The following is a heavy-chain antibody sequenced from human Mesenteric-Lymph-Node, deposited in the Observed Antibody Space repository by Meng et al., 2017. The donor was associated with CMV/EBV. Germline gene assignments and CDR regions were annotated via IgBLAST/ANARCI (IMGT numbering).Heavy chain of an antibody. V-gene: IGHV1-8*01. Sequence: ASVKVSCKASGYTFTTYDINWVRQATGQGLEWMGWMNPNSGNTGYAQKFQGRVTMTRNTSISTAYVELSSLRSEDTAVYYCVRDWGKKKDSDFWGQGTLVTVSS. CDR2: MNPNSGNT. D-gene: IGHD3-16*01. CDR1: GYTFTTYD. J-gene: IGHJ4*02. CDR3: VRDWGKKKDSDF.